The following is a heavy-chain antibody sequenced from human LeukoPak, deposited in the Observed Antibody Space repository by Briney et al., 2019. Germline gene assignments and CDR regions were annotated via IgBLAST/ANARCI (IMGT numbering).Heavy chain of an antibody. CDR3: AKNRQQLDY. D-gene: IGHD6-13*01. CDR1: GFTFSNYA. Sequence: GGSLRLSCAASGFTFSNYAMSWVRQAPGKGLEWVSTISGSGGNTYYADSVKGRFTISRDSSKNTLYLQMNSLRAEDTAAFYCAKNRQQLDYWGQGTLVTVSS. CDR2: ISGSGGNT. J-gene: IGHJ4*02. V-gene: IGHV3-23*01.